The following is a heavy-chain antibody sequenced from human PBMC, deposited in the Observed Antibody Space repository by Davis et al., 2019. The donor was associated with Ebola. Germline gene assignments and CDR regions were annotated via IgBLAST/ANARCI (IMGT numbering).Heavy chain of an antibody. Sequence: PSETLSLTCAVYGGSFSGYYWSWIRQPPGKGLEWIGEINHSGSTNYNPSLKSRVTISVDTSKNQFSLKLSSVTAADTAVYYCAKGGYLTGYYGYWGQGTLVTVSS. CDR1: GGSFSGYY. V-gene: IGHV4-34*01. D-gene: IGHD3-9*01. J-gene: IGHJ4*02. CDR3: AKGGYLTGYYGY. CDR2: INHSGST.